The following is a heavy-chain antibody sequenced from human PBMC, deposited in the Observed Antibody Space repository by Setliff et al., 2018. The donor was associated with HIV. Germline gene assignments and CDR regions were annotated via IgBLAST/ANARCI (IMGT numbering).Heavy chain of an antibody. CDR3: ARRQTSGKAFDI. J-gene: IGHJ3*02. CDR2: IYPGDSDT. CDR1: GYSFTTYW. V-gene: IGHV5-51*01. Sequence: GESLKISCKGSGYSFTTYWFTWVRQMPGKGLECMGIIYPGDSDTRYSPSFQGQVTISADNSISTAYVQWSSLKASDTAMYYCARRQTSGKAFDIWGQGTMVTVSS.